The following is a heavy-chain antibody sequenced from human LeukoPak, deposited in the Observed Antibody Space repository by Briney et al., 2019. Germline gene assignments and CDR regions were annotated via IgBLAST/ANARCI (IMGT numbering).Heavy chain of an antibody. CDR2: IKQDGSEK. CDR1: GFTFSSYW. D-gene: IGHD2-2*02. J-gene: IGHJ4*02. V-gene: IGHV3-7*01. CDR3: ARQYCSSTSCYRYFHY. Sequence: GGSLRLSCAASGFTFSSYWMSWVRQAPGKGLEWVANIKQDGSEKYYVDSVKGRFTISRDNAKNSLYLQMNSLRAEDTAVYYCARQYCSSTSCYRYFHYWGQGTLVTVSS.